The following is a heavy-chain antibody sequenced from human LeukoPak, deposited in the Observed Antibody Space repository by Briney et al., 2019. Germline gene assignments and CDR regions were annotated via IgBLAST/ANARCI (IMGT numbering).Heavy chain of an antibody. Sequence: SETLSLTCNVSGDSISSYYWSWIRQSPGKGLEWIGYIYYSGSSYYNPALESRVTISVDTSKSQFPLNLTSVTAADTAVYYCARTYDSSGYSAFHVWGQGTKVTVSS. D-gene: IGHD3-22*01. J-gene: IGHJ3*01. V-gene: IGHV4-59*01. CDR3: ARTYDSSGYSAFHV. CDR1: GDSISSYY. CDR2: IYYSGSS.